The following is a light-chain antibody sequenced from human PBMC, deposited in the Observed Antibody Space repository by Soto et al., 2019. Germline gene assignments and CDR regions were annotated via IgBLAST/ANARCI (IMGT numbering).Light chain of an antibody. J-gene: IGKJ5*01. Sequence: VLTQSPGTLSVSPGESATLSCRASHSVSSSYLAWYQQKPGQAPRLVIYGESSRATGIPDRFSGSGSGTDFTLTISRLEPEDFAVYYCQKYGSSPRTFGQGTRLEIK. CDR1: HSVSSSY. CDR3: QKYGSSPRT. V-gene: IGKV3-20*01. CDR2: GES.